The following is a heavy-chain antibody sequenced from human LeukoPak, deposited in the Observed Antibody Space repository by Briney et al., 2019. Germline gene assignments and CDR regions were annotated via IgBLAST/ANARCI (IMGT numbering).Heavy chain of an antibody. J-gene: IGHJ4*02. CDR1: GFXFSNYE. V-gene: IGHV3-48*03. Sequence: PGGSLRLSCAASGFXFSNYEINWVRQAPGKGLEWVSYISSSGRTIYYADSVKGRFTISRDNAKYSLYLQMSSLRTEDTAVYYCSSSTAIGYWGQGTLVTVSS. CDR2: ISSSGRTI. CDR3: SSSTAIGY.